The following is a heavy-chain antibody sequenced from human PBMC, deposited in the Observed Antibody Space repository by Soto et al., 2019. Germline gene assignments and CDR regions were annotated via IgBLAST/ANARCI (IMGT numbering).Heavy chain of an antibody. V-gene: IGHV3-74*01. CDR2: ISTDASST. J-gene: IGHJ1*01. CDR1: GFTFSSYW. Sequence: EVQLVESGGGLVQPGGSLRLSCAASGFTFSSYWRHWVRQAQGKGLVWVSSISTDASSTSYADPVKGRFTISRDNAKNTLYLQMNSVRAEDTAVYYCARLPNKSPQNWGQGTLVIVSP. CDR3: ARLPNKSPQN.